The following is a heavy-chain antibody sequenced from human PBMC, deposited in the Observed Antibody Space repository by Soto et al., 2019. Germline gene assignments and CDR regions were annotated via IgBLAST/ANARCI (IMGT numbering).Heavy chain of an antibody. J-gene: IGHJ4*02. CDR2: IKSKVAGGTT. CDR1: GFTFNNGW. CDR3: TTDYTQTFCDGGPCYSVLTKMHDS. V-gene: IGHV3-15*01. D-gene: IGHD2-15*01. Sequence: EVQLVESGGGLVKPGGSLRLSCAASGFTFNNGWMSWVRHAPGKGLEWVGRIKSKVAGGTTDYSAPVQGRFTRSRDDSKNTVHLQMSSLKTEDTAVYYCTTDYTQTFCDGGPCYSVLTKMHDSWGQGTLVTVSS.